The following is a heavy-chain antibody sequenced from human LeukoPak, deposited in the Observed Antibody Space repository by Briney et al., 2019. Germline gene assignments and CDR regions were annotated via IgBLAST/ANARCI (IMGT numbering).Heavy chain of an antibody. CDR1: GYTFTSYG. CDR3: ARGGYSSSWYMLGNWFDP. J-gene: IGHJ5*02. Sequence: ASVKVSCKASGYTFTSYGISWVRQAPGQGLEWMGWISAYNGNTNYAQKLQGRVTMTTDTSTSTAYMELRSLRSDDTAVYYCARGGYSSSWYMLGNWFDPWGQGTLVTVSS. D-gene: IGHD6-13*01. CDR2: ISAYNGNT. V-gene: IGHV1-18*01.